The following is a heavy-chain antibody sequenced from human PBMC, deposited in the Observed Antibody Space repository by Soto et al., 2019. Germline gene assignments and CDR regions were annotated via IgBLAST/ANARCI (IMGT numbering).Heavy chain of an antibody. Sequence: ASVKVSCTASGYAFTGYYMHWVRQAPGQGLEWMGWINPNSGGTNYAQKFQGRVTMTRDTSISTAYMELSRLRSDDTAVYDCARANARGVFDYWGQGTLVTVSS. V-gene: IGHV1-2*02. D-gene: IGHD3-10*02. J-gene: IGHJ4*02. CDR2: INPNSGGT. CDR3: ARANARGVFDY. CDR1: GYAFTGYY.